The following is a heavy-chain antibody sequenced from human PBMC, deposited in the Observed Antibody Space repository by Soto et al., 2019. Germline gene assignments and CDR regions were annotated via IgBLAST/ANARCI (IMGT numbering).Heavy chain of an antibody. CDR3: AIVGLGSYDRSEYYNGMDV. V-gene: IGHV4-34*12. D-gene: IGHD1-26*01. CDR1: GGSLSGYS. J-gene: IGHJ6*02. Sequence: SETLSLTCAVYGGSLSGYSWGWIRPPPGKGLERIGKIIHSGGTNYTPSLNSQVTISVHTTNTQFTLKLSSVTAADTGVYYCAIVGLGSYDRSEYYNGMDVWGQGTTVTVSS. CDR2: IIHSGGT.